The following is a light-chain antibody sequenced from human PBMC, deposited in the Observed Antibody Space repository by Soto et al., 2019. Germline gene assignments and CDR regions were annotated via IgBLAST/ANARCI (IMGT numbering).Light chain of an antibody. Sequence: QSVVTQPPSVSAAPGQKVTISCSGSSSSSHIGHHSVSWYQHLPGTAPKLLIYDNDHRPSVIPARFSGSKSATSATLDITGLQTGDEADYYCGTWDTGLRAYVLGTGTKLTVL. CDR2: DND. V-gene: IGLV1-51*01. CDR1: SSSSHIGHHS. J-gene: IGLJ1*01. CDR3: GTWDTGLRAYV.